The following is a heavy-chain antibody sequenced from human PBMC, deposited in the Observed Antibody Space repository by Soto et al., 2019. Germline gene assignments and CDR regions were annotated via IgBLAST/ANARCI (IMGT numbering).Heavy chain of an antibody. CDR3: AREGGYRSGELLD. CDR2: IWYDGSNK. J-gene: IGHJ4*02. D-gene: IGHD1-26*01. V-gene: IGHV3-33*01. CDR1: GFTFSSYG. Sequence: QVQLVESGGGVVQPGRSLRLSCAASGFTFSSYGMHWVRQAPGKGLEWVAVIWYDGSNKYYADSVKGRFTISRDNSKNTLYLQMNSLRAEDTAVYYCAREGGYRSGELLDWGQGTLVTVFS.